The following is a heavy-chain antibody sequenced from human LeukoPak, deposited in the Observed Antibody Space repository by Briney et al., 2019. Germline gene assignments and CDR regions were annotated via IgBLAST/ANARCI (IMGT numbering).Heavy chain of an antibody. CDR2: INPNSGGT. CDR1: GYTFTAYY. CDR3: AADIDYYDSSGYYWQFDY. J-gene: IGHJ4*02. Sequence: ASVKVSCKASGYTFTAYYMHWVRQAPGQGLEWMGWINPNSGGTDYAQKFQGRVTMTRDTSISTAYMDLSSLTSDDTAVYYCAADIDYYDSSGYYWQFDYWGQGTLVTVSS. D-gene: IGHD3-22*01. V-gene: IGHV1-2*02.